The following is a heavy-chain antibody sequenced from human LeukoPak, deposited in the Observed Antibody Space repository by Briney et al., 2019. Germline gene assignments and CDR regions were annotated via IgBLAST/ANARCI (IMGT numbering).Heavy chain of an antibody. D-gene: IGHD3-22*01. CDR3: ARADVTSGYYEVGVIDY. CDR1: GFTFSSYD. CDR2: ISSSSSTI. Sequence: PGGSLRLSCAASGFTFSSYDMKWVRQAPGKGPEWVSYISSSSSTIYYADSVKGRFTISRDNAKNSLFLQMNSLRAEDTAVYYCARADVTSGYYEVGVIDYWGQGTLVTVSS. J-gene: IGHJ4*02. V-gene: IGHV3-48*04.